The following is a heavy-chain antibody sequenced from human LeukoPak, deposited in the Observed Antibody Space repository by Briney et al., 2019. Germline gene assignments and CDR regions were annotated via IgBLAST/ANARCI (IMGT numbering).Heavy chain of an antibody. J-gene: IGHJ4*02. CDR2: ISYDGSNK. D-gene: IGHD2-15*01. CDR3: ARDSGGSYLFDY. V-gene: IGHV3-30-3*01. CDR1: GFTFSSYA. Sequence: QAGGTLRLSCAASGFTFSSYAMHWVRQAPGKGLEWVAVISYDGSNKYYADSVKGRFTISRDNSKNTLYLQMNSLRAEDTAVYYCARDSGGSYLFDYWGQGTLVTVSS.